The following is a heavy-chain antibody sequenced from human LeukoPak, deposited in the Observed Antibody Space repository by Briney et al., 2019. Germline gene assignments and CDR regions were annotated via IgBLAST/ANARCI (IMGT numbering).Heavy chain of an antibody. J-gene: IGHJ4*02. D-gene: IGHD3-3*02. CDR2: ISGSAGST. V-gene: IGHV3-23*01. Sequence: GGSLRLSCAASGFIFSSSAMTWVRQAPGKGLEWVSVISGSAGSTYYADSVKGRFTISRDKSKNTLYLQMNSLRAEDTAVYYCAKGHISRSDRFDYWGQGTLVTVSS. CDR1: GFIFSSSA. CDR3: AKGHISRSDRFDY.